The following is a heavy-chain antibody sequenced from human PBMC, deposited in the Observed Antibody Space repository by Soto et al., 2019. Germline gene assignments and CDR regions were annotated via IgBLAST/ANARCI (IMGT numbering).Heavy chain of an antibody. V-gene: IGHV4-4*02. Sequence: QVQLQESGPGLVKPSGILSLTCAVSGGSITDKWWSWIRQTPGKGLEWIGEVHHSGSTNYSPSLKIRGTMSVYTSKNDFSLKLFSLTAADTAIYYCAREGDHPFSLGYWGQGTLVTVSS. D-gene: IGHD3-16*01. CDR2: VHHSGST. J-gene: IGHJ4*02. CDR3: AREGDHPFSLGY. CDR1: GGSITDKW.